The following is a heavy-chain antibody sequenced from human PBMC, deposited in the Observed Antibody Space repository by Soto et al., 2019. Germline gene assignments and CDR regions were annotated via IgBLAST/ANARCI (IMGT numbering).Heavy chain of an antibody. J-gene: IGHJ5*02. CDR1: GFTFSSYA. CDR2: ISYDGSNK. V-gene: IGHV3-30-3*01. D-gene: IGHD3-22*01. CDR3: ARALKDNYYASSDKWFDP. Sequence: GGSLRLSCAASGFTFSSYAMHWVRQAPGKGLEWVAVISYDGSNKYYADSVKGRFTISRDNSKNTLYLQMNSLRAEDTAVYYCARALKDNYYASSDKWFDPWGQGTLVTVSS.